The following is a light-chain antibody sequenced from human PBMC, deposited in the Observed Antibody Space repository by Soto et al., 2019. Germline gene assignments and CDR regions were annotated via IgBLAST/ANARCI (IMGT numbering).Light chain of an antibody. V-gene: IGLV1-47*01. CDR2: RTD. J-gene: IGLJ2*01. CDR1: SSTFANNY. CDR3: AAYTGNWNGPV. Sequence: QSALTQPPSVSGTPGQRVSISCSGDSSTFANNYVLWYQQVPGAAPKLLMYRTDQRPSGVPERFSGSKSGTSASLTISGLRPEDEAQYYCAAYTGNWNGPVFGGGTKLTVL.